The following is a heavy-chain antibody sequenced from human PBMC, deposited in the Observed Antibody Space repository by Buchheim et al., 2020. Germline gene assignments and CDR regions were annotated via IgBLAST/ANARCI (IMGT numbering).Heavy chain of an antibody. D-gene: IGHD3-10*01. CDR1: GDSMERGGFY. CDR2: MYNSGST. V-gene: IGHV4-31*03. J-gene: IGHJ4*02. CDR3: ARGTPRYYFDF. Sequence: QVQLQESGPGLVKPSQTLSLTCTVSGDSMERGGFYWNWIRQHPGMGLEFIGYMYNSGSTYFNPSFRTRVTISADTSQHQFSLKLGSVTAADTAVYFCARGTPRYYFDFWGQGTL.